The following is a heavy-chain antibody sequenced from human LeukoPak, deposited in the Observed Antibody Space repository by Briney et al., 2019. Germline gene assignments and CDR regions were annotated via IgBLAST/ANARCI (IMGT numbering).Heavy chain of an antibody. J-gene: IGHJ6*02. CDR2: IYYSGST. CDR3: AAPSGMDV. V-gene: IGHV4-39*01. Sequence: SETLSLTCTVSGGSISSSSYYWGWIRQPPGKGLEWIGSIYYSGSTYYNPSLKSRVTISVDTSKNQFSLRLSSVTAADTAVYYCAAPSGMDVWGQGTMVTVSS. CDR1: GGSISSSSYY.